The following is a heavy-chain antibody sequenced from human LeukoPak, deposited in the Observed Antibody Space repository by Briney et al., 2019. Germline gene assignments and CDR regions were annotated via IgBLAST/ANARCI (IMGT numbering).Heavy chain of an antibody. CDR3: ARAWESLGYAFDI. V-gene: IGHV1-2*02. Sequence: ASVKVSCKASGYTFTGYYMHWVRQAPGQGLEWMGWINPNSGGTNYAQKFQGRVTMTRDTSISTAYMELSRLRSDDTAVYYCARAWESLGYAFDIWGQGTMVTVSS. CDR2: INPNSGGT. CDR1: GYTFTGYY. J-gene: IGHJ3*02. D-gene: IGHD1-26*01.